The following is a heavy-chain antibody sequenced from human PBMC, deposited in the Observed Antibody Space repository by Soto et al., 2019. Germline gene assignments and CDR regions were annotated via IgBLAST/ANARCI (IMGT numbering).Heavy chain of an antibody. Sequence: ESLKISCQGSGYRFSSFWIGWVRQMPGKGLEWMGIAQPGHSDTRYSPAFQGHVTISVDESTNTAYLQWSSLRASDTAMYFCARPGYSSSWYPDHWGQGTLVTVSS. CDR2: AQPGHSDT. J-gene: IGHJ4*02. V-gene: IGHV5-51*01. CDR1: GYRFSSFW. CDR3: ARPGYSSSWYPDH. D-gene: IGHD6-13*01.